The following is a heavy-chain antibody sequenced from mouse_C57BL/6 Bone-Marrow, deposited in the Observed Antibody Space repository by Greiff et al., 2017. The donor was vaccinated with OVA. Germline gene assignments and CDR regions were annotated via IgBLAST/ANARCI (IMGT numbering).Heavy chain of an antibody. CDR2: ISSGSSTI. J-gene: IGHJ4*01. CDR1: GFTFSDYG. D-gene: IGHD1-1*01. V-gene: IGHV5-17*01. Sequence: LMESGGGLVKPGGSLKLSCAASGFTFSDYGMHWVRQAPEKGLEWVAYISSGSSTIYYADTVKGRFTISRDNAKNTLFLQMTSLRSEDTAMYYCAKPITTVVAPYAMDYWGQGTSVTVSS. CDR3: AKPITTVVAPYAMDY.